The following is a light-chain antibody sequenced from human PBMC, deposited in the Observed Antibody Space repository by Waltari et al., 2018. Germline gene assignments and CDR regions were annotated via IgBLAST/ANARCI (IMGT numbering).Light chain of an antibody. CDR2: DVN. J-gene: IGLJ3*02. CDR3: CSYAGSYTLV. CDR1: SSDVGGYKY. V-gene: IGLV2-11*01. Sequence: QSALTQPRSVSGSPGQSVTISCSGTSSDVGGYKYVSWYQQHPDKAPKLMIYDVNRSPSGVPDRFSGSKSGNTASLTISGLQAEDEADYYCCSYAGSYTLVFGGGTKLTVL.